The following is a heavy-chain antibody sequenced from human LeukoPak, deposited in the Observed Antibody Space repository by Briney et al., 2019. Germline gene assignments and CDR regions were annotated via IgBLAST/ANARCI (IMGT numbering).Heavy chain of an antibody. J-gene: IGHJ4*02. Sequence: SETLPLTCTVSGGSISSDDYYWNWFRQPPGKGLEWIGYIYYSGSTYYNPSLKSRVTVSVDTSKKQFSLKVNSVTAADTAVYYCARSEATAGTFSFGYWGQGTLVTVSS. V-gene: IGHV4-30-4*01. D-gene: IGHD6-13*01. CDR1: GGSISSDDYY. CDR2: IYYSGST. CDR3: ARSEATAGTFSFGY.